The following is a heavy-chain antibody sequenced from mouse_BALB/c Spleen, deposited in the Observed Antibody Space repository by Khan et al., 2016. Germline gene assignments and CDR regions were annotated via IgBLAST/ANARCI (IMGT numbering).Heavy chain of an antibody. CDR3: ARGFYCYALDY. CDR2: ISYDGDN. V-gene: IGHV3-6*02. CDR1: GYSITSGFY. J-gene: IGHJ4*01. Sequence: EVQLQESGPGLVKPSQSLSLTCSVTGYSITSGFYWNWIRQFPGNKLEWMGYISYDGDNNYNPSLKNRISLTRDTSKNQFFLKLNSVTTEDTATYYCARGFYCYALDYWGQGTSVTVSS.